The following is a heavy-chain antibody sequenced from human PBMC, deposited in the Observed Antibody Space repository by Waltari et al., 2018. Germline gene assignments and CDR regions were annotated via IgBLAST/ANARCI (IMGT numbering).Heavy chain of an antibody. Sequence: QVQLQQWGAGLLKPSETLSLTCAVYGGSFSGYYWSLLRQPPGKGLEWIGEINHSGSTNYNPSLKSRVTISVDTSKNQFSLKLSSVTAADTAVYYCARLPVASSSFDYWGQGTLVTVSS. D-gene: IGHD6-13*01. CDR1: GGSFSGYY. CDR3: ARLPVASSSFDY. CDR2: INHSGST. V-gene: IGHV4-34*01. J-gene: IGHJ4*02.